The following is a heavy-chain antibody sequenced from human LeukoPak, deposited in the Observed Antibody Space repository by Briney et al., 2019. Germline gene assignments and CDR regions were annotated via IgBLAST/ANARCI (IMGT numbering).Heavy chain of an antibody. CDR1: GFTFSSYA. J-gene: IGHJ4*02. D-gene: IGHD6-13*01. CDR3: AVEARWYSSSVWGFDD. Sequence: GGSLRLSCAASGFTFSSYAMSWVRQAPGKGLEWVSAISCSGGSTYYADSVKGRFTISRDNSKNTLYLQMNSLRAEDTAVYYCAVEARWYSSSVWGFDDWGKGALVTVS. V-gene: IGHV3-23*01. CDR2: ISCSGGST.